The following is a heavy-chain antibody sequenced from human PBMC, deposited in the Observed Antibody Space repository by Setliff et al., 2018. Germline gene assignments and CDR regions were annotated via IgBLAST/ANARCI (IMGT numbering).Heavy chain of an antibody. CDR2: ISPYNSNR. J-gene: IGHJ4*02. V-gene: IGHV1-18*01. D-gene: IGHD4-17*01. CDR3: ARDLSTTVMTRSWYYFDY. Sequence: ASVKVSCKASGYTFATYGISWVRQAPGQGLEWVGWISPYNSNRNYEQNFQGRVTMTTDTSTSTAYMELRSLRSDDTAMYYCARDLSTTVMTRSWYYFDYWGQGTLVTVSS. CDR1: GYTFATYG.